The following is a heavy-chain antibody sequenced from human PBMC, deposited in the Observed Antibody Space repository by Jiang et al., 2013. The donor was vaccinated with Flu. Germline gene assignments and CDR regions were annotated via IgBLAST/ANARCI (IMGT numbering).Heavy chain of an antibody. Sequence: SLHLALSLVXSISSGDFYWSWIRQPPGKGLEWIGYIFYSENSYYNPSLKSRITISVDTPKNQFSLKLSSVTAADTAVYYCARASLARYGSGSYYYDPWGQGTLVTVSS. D-gene: IGHD3-10*01. V-gene: IGHV4-30-4*01. CDR1: VXSISSGDFY. CDR2: IFYSENS. CDR3: ARASLARYGSGSYYYDP. J-gene: IGHJ5*02.